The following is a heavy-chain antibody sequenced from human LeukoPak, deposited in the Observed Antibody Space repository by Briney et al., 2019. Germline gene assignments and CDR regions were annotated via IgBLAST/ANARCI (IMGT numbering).Heavy chain of an antibody. CDR3: AKDRVYDFWSGSTFDY. Sequence: GGSLRLSCAASGFTFSSYAMHWVRQAPGKGLEWVAVISYDGSNKYYADSVKGRFTISRDNSKNTLYLQMNSLRAEDTAVYYCAKDRVYDFWSGSTFDYWGQGTLVTVSS. CDR2: ISYDGSNK. D-gene: IGHD3-3*01. V-gene: IGHV3-30-3*01. J-gene: IGHJ4*02. CDR1: GFTFSSYA.